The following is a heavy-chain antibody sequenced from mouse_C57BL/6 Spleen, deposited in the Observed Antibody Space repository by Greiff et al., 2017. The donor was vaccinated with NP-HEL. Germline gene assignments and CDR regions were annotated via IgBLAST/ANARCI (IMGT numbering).Heavy chain of an antibody. CDR1: GYAFSSSW. D-gene: IGHD2-4*01. CDR2: IYPGDGDT. CDR3: ARYYYDYYFDY. J-gene: IGHJ2*01. V-gene: IGHV1-82*01. Sequence: QVQLQQSGPELVKPGASVKISCKASGYAFSSSWMNWVKQRPGKGLEWIGRIYPGDGDTNYNGKFKGKATLTADKSSSTAYMQLSSLTSEDSAVYFCARYYYDYYFDYWGQGTTLTVSS.